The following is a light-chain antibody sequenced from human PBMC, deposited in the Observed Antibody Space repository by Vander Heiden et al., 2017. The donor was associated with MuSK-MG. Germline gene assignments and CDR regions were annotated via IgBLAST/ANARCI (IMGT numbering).Light chain of an antibody. J-gene: IGKJ4*01. CDR2: DAS. Sequence: EIVLTQSPSTLSSSPGERATLSCRASQSVSSCLAWYQQKPGQAPRLLIYDASNRATGIPARFSGSGSGTDFALTISSLEPEDFAVYYCQQRSNWPRRLTFGGGTKVEIK. CDR1: QSVSSC. V-gene: IGKV3-11*01. CDR3: QQRSNWPRRLT.